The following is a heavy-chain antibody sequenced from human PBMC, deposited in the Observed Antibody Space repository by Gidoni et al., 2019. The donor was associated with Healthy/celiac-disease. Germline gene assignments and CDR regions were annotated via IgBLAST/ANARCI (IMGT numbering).Heavy chain of an antibody. J-gene: IGHJ3*02. CDR3: ARVGRQWLGSGAFDI. Sequence: QVQLVESGGGVVQPGGSLRLSCAASGFTFSSYAMHWVRQAPGKGLEWVAVISYDGSNKYYADSVKGRFTISRDNSKNTLYLQMNSLRAEDTAVYYCARVGRQWLGSGAFDIWGQGTMVTVSS. CDR1: GFTFSSYA. CDR2: ISYDGSNK. V-gene: IGHV3-30-3*01. D-gene: IGHD6-19*01.